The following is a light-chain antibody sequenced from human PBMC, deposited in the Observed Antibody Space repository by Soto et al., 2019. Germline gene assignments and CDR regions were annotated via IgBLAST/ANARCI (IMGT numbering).Light chain of an antibody. CDR1: SSNIGSNT. V-gene: IGLV1-44*01. Sequence: QLVLTQPPSASGTPGQRVTISCSGSSSNIGSNTVNWYQQLPGTAPNLLIYSNNQRPSGVPDRFSGSKSGTSVSLAISGLQSEDEADYYCAAWDDSLNGVVFGGGTKLTVL. J-gene: IGLJ2*01. CDR2: SNN. CDR3: AAWDDSLNGVV.